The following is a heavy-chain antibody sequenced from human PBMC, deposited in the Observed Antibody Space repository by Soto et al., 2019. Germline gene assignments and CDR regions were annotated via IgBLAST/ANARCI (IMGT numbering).Heavy chain of an antibody. V-gene: IGHV4-4*02. J-gene: IGHJ4*02. CDR1: GGSISTSNW. Sequence: QVQLQESGPGLVKPSGTLSLTCAVSGGSISTSNWWSWVRQPPGKGLEWIGEVYRTGSTNYNPSLESRLTISVAKSKHQSSLKLTSVPAAATAVYYCARARATIAAAAIFDCWGQGTLVTVSS. CDR3: ARARATIAAAAIFDC. D-gene: IGHD6-13*01. CDR2: VYRTGST.